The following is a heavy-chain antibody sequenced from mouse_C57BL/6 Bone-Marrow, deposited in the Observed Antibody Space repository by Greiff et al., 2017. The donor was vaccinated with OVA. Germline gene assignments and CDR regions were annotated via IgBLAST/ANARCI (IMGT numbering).Heavy chain of an antibody. Sequence: VQLQQPGAELVKPGASVKVSCKASGYTFTSYWMHWVKQRPGQGLEWIGRIHPSDSDTNYNQKFKGKATLTVDKSSSTAYMPLSSLTSEDSAVYYCAIGKDIYYGNHSDYWGQGTTLTVSS. J-gene: IGHJ2*01. D-gene: IGHD2-1*01. V-gene: IGHV1-74*01. CDR2: IHPSDSDT. CDR3: AIGKDIYYGNHSDY. CDR1: GYTFTSYW.